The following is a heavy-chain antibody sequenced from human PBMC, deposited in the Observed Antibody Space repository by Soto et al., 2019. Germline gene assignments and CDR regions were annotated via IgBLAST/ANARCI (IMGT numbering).Heavy chain of an antibody. Sequence: PGGSLRLSCAASGFTFSSYSMNWVRQAPGKGLEWVSYISSSSSTIYYADSVKGRFTISRDNAKNSLYLQMNSLRDEDTAVYYCARVGGWYDYYYYGMDVWGQGTTVTVSS. V-gene: IGHV3-48*02. J-gene: IGHJ6*02. CDR1: GFTFSSYS. CDR2: ISSSSSTI. CDR3: ARVGGWYDYYYYGMDV. D-gene: IGHD6-19*01.